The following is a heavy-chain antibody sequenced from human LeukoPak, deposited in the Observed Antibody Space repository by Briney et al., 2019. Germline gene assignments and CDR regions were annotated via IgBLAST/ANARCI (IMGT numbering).Heavy chain of an antibody. V-gene: IGHV3-48*01. CDR2: ISSDSSII. J-gene: IGHJ4*02. CDR3: ARAGQLD. Sequence: GGSLRLSCAASGFTFSSYAMSWVRQSPGKGLEWVSYISSDSSIIYYSESVEGRFTISRDNAENSLYLQMNNLRAEDTAVYYCARAGQLDWGQGTLVTVSS. CDR1: GFTFSSYA.